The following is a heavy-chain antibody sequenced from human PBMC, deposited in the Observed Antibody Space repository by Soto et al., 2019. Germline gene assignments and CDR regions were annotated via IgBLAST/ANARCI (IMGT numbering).Heavy chain of an antibody. CDR1: GYSFTAYG. V-gene: IGHV1-18*01. CDR3: ARDAPPPELRFLEWHNYDYNGMDV. J-gene: IGHJ6*02. D-gene: IGHD3-3*01. Sequence: QVQVVQSVDEVKETGASVRVSCKTSGYSFTAYGISWVRQAPGQGLEWMGWISCYNGKTKYAQKVQGRVTMTTDTSTSTGYMEVRSLRSDDTAIYYCARDAPPPELRFLEWHNYDYNGMDVWGQVNTVTVSS. CDR2: ISCYNGKT.